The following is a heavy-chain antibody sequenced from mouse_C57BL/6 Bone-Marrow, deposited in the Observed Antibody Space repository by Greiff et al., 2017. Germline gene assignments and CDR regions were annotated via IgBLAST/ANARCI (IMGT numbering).Heavy chain of an antibody. D-gene: IGHD2-1*01. CDR3: VRLHYGNPYWYFDV. J-gene: IGHJ1*03. CDR2: IRSKSNNYAT. V-gene: IGHV10-1*01. Sequence: EVQLVESGGGLVQPKGSLKLSCAASGFSFNTYAMNWVRQAPGKGLEWVARIRSKSNNYATYYADSVKDRFTISRDDSESMLYLQMNNLKTEDTAMYYCVRLHYGNPYWYFDVWGTGTTVTVSS. CDR1: GFSFNTYA.